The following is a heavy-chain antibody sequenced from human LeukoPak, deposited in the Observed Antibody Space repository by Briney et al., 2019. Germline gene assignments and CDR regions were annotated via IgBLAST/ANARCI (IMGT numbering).Heavy chain of an antibody. CDR3: ARAKRKSMVRGVIIEGNWFDP. D-gene: IGHD3-10*01. J-gene: IGHJ5*02. CDR2: ISAYNGNT. V-gene: IGHV1-18*04. CDR1: GYTFTSYG. Sequence: ASVKVSCKAFGYTFTSYGISWVRQAPGQGLEWMGWISAYNGNTNYAQKLQGRVTMTTDTSTSTAYMELRSLRSDDTAVYYCARAKRKSMVRGVIIEGNWFDPWGQGTLVTVSS.